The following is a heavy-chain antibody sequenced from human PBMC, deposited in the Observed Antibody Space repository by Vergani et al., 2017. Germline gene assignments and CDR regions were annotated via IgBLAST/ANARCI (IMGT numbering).Heavy chain of an antibody. CDR1: GYTFNGYY. CDR2: IDPNSDGT. CDR3: ARGWSGYSTSWYFDF. Sequence: QVQLVQSGPEVKKPGASVTVSCKASGYTFNGYYIHWVRQAPGQGLEYMGWIDPNSDGTNYAQKFQGRVTMTRDTSISTAYMELSRLRSDDTAVYYCARGWSGYSTSWYFDFWGQGTLGTVSS. V-gene: IGHV1-2*02. D-gene: IGHD6-13*01. J-gene: IGHJ4*02.